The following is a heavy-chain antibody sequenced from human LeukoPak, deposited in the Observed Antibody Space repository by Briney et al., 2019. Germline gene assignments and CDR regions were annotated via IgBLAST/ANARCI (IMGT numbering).Heavy chain of an antibody. V-gene: IGHV3-23*01. Sequence: GGSLRLSCAASGFTFSTYAITWVRQGPGKALEWVSAIRPDGDRTYYANSVRGRFTISRDNSKDTVYLQINGLRVEDTAVYYCAREQSGTRGWYTVDYWGQGTLVTVSS. CDR3: AREQSGTRGWYTVDY. J-gene: IGHJ4*02. CDR2: IRPDGDRT. CDR1: GFTFSTYA. D-gene: IGHD6-19*01.